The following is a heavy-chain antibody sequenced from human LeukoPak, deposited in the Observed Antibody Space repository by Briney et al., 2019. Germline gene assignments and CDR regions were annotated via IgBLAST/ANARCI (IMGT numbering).Heavy chain of an antibody. CDR3: AKAGGYYDDY. CDR2: ISNSGGTI. D-gene: IGHD3-3*01. CDR1: GFTFSDYY. Sequence: GGSLRLSCAASGFTFSDYYMNWIRQAPGKGLEWVSYISNSGGTICYADSVKGRFTISRDNAKNSLYLQMNSLRAEDTAVYYCAKAGGYYDDYWGQGTLVTVSS. V-gene: IGHV3-11*01. J-gene: IGHJ4*02.